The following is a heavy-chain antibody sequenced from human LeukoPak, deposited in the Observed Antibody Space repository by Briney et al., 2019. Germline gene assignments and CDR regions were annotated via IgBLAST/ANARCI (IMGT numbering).Heavy chain of an antibody. J-gene: IGHJ4*02. CDR1: GFTFGSYA. D-gene: IGHD2-2*01. CDR3: AKDCTSTNCYVDY. CDR2: ISGSGGST. Sequence: GASLRLSCAASGFTFGSYAMSWDRQAPGKGLEWVSAISGSGGSTYYADSVKGRFTISRDNSKNTLYLQMNSLRAEDTALYYCAKDCTSTNCYVDYWGQGTLVTVSS. V-gene: IGHV3-23*01.